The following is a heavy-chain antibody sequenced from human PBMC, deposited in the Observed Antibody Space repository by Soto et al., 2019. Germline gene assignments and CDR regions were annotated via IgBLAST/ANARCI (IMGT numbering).Heavy chain of an antibody. J-gene: IGHJ5*02. Sequence: SETLSLTCNFSNGSLSFYYWSWIRQPPGKELEWIGNIYYRGTTNYNPSLQGRVTMSIDTSKNQFSLMLTSVTAADTAVYYCTRVATAVPSWGRGVLVTVSS. CDR1: NGSLSFYY. D-gene: IGHD5-18*01. V-gene: IGHV4-59*12. CDR2: IYYRGTT. CDR3: TRVATAVPS.